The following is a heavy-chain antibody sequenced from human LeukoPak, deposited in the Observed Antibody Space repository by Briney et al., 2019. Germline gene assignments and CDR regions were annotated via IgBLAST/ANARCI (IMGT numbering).Heavy chain of an antibody. CDR2: ISYDGSNK. CDR3: ARNWDDAFDI. D-gene: IGHD7-27*01. J-gene: IGHJ3*02. Sequence: GRSLRLSCAASGFTFSSYAMHWVRQAPGKGLEWVAVISYDGSNKYYADSVKGRFTISRENAKNSLYLQMNSLRAGDTAVYYCARNWDDAFDIWGQGTMVTVSS. V-gene: IGHV3-30*14. CDR1: GFTFSSYA.